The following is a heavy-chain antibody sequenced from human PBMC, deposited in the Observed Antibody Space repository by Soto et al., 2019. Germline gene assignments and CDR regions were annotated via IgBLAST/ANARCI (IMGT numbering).Heavy chain of an antibody. Sequence: ACGETFSSYFWGGIRQPPGKGLEWIGYINHSGSTYYNPSLKSRVTISVDTSKNQFSLKLSSVTAADSAVYYCARRYGSGFDYWGQGPLVTAPQ. V-gene: IGHV4-59*08. J-gene: IGHJ4*02. CDR2: INHSGST. CDR3: ARRYGSGFDY. D-gene: IGHD3-10*01. CDR1: GETFSSYF.